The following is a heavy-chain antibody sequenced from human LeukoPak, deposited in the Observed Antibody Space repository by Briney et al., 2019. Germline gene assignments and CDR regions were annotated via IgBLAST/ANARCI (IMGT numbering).Heavy chain of an antibody. Sequence: GASVKVSCKASGGTFSSYAISWVRQAPGQGLEWMGGIIPIFGTANYAQKFQGRVAITTDESTSTAYMELSSLRSEDTAVYYCARQTSSTYYYGSGSYFDYWGQGTLVTVSS. V-gene: IGHV1-69*05. D-gene: IGHD3-10*01. CDR2: IIPIFGTA. J-gene: IGHJ4*02. CDR3: ARQTSSTYYYGSGSYFDY. CDR1: GGTFSSYA.